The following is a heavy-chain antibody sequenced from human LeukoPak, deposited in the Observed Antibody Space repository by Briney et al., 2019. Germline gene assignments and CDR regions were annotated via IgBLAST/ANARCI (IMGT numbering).Heavy chain of an antibody. CDR3: ARLLLWFGENGYFDY. V-gene: IGHV3-23*01. Sequence: GGTLRLSCAASGFTFSSYDMSWVRQAPGKGLEWVSAITRSGGNTYYADSVKGRFTISRDNSKNTLYLQMNSLRAEDTAMYYCARLLLWFGENGYFDYWGQGTPVTVSS. J-gene: IGHJ4*02. CDR1: GFTFSSYD. D-gene: IGHD3-10*01. CDR2: ITRSGGNT.